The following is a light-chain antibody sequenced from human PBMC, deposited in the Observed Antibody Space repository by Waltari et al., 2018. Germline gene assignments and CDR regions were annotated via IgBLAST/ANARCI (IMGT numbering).Light chain of an antibody. V-gene: IGKV3-15*01. Sequence: EILMTQSPATLSVSPGERGTLSCKSSTSVGSAFAWYQQKPGQAPRLLSSGASIRATGIPVRFSGSGSWTEFTLTISSLQSEDFAVYFCQQYNDWPWTFGQGTNADIK. J-gene: IGKJ1*01. CDR2: GAS. CDR3: QQYNDWPWT. CDR1: TSVGSA.